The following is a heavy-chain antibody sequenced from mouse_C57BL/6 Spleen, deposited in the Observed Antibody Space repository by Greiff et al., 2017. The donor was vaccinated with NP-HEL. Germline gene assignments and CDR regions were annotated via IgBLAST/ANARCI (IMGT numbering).Heavy chain of an antibody. D-gene: IGHD1-1*01. CDR3: ARERYYGSSERDYFDY. CDR1: GYTFTSYD. J-gene: IGHJ2*01. Sequence: QVQLQQSGPELVKPGASVKLSCKASGYTFTSYDINWVKQRPGQGLEWIGWIYPRDGSTKYNEKFKGKATLTVDTSSRTAYMELHSLTSEDSAVYFCARERYYGSSERDYFDYWGQGTTLTVSS. CDR2: IYPRDGST. V-gene: IGHV1-85*01.